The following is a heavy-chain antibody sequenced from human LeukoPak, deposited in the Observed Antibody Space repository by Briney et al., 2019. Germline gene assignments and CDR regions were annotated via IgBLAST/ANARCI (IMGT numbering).Heavy chain of an antibody. CDR3: ARRYYYDSSGYYY. Sequence: PGGSLRLSCAASGFTFSSYWMSWVRQAPGKGLEGVANIKQDGSEKYYVDSVKGRFTISRDNAKNSLYLQMNSLRAEDTAVYYCARRYYYDSSGYYYWGQGTLVTVSS. CDR2: IKQDGSEK. V-gene: IGHV3-7*01. J-gene: IGHJ4*02. D-gene: IGHD3-22*01. CDR1: GFTFSSYW.